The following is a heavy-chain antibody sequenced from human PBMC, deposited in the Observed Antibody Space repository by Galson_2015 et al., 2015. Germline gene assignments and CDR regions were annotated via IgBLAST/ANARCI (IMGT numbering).Heavy chain of an antibody. D-gene: IGHD3-10*01. Sequence: CAISGDSVSSNSATWNWIRQSPSRGLEWLGRTFYRSKWYNDYAVSVKSRMTANPDTSKNQFSLQLNSVTPDDTAIYYCARRAYGSGSPWVWGQGTLVTVSS. V-gene: IGHV6-1*01. CDR2: TFYRSKWYN. CDR3: ARRAYGSGSPWV. CDR1: GDSVSSNSAT. J-gene: IGHJ4*02.